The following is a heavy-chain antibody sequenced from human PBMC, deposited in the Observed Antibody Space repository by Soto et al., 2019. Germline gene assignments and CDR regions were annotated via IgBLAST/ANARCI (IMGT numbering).Heavy chain of an antibody. CDR3: AKGRKSTEKDIAVMLAAASSIQH. V-gene: IGHV3-23*01. CDR2: ISATGATT. D-gene: IGHD2-15*01. Sequence: GGSLRLSCVASGFTFSDYAMTWVRQAPGKGLGWVSVISATGATTYYADSVRGRFTISRDNSKNTLNLQMNDLRVEDTAVIYCAKGRKSTEKDIAVMLAAASSIQHWGQGTLVTVSS. J-gene: IGHJ1*01. CDR1: GFTFSDYA.